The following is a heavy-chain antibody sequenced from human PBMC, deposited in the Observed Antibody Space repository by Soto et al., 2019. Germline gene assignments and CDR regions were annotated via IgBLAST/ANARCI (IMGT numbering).Heavy chain of an antibody. Sequence: QVHLQESGPGLVNPSQTLSLTCTVSGDSIRRRGLYWSWIRHHPGEGLEWIGCVYYSGTTDYKPSLRGRVAISADTSRNQFSLRLTSGTAADTAVYYCAASGAREGDWFDPWGQGILVTVSS. J-gene: IGHJ5*02. CDR3: AASGAREGDWFDP. CDR2: VYYSGTT. D-gene: IGHD3-16*01. CDR1: GDSIRRRGLY. V-gene: IGHV4-31*03.